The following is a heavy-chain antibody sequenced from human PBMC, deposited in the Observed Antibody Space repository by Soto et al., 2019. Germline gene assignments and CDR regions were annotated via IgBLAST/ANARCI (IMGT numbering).Heavy chain of an antibody. D-gene: IGHD1-26*01. CDR1: GGTFSSYA. Sequence: ASVKVSCKASGGTFSSYAISWVRQAPGQGLEWMGGIIPIFGTANYAQKFQGRVTITADESTSTAYMELSSLRSEDTAVYYCARDLTVGATPSWFDPWGQGTLVTVSS. V-gene: IGHV1-69*13. J-gene: IGHJ5*02. CDR3: ARDLTVGATPSWFDP. CDR2: IIPIFGTA.